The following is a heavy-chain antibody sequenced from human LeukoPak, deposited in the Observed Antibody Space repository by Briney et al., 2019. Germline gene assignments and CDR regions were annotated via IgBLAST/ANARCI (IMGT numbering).Heavy chain of an antibody. Sequence: SETLSLTCTVSGGSISSYYWSWIRQPPGKGLEWIGYIYYSGSTNYNPSLKSRVTISVDTSKNQFSLKLSSVTAADTAVYYCARGGYGSSFGRYFDLWGRGTLVTVSS. CDR2: IYYSGST. CDR3: ARGGYGSSFGRYFDL. CDR1: GGSISSYY. V-gene: IGHV4-59*01. D-gene: IGHD6-6*01. J-gene: IGHJ2*01.